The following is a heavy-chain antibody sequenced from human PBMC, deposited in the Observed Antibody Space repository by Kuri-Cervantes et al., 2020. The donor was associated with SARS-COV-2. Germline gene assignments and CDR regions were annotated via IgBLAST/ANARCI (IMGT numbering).Heavy chain of an antibody. V-gene: IGHV4-59*12. Sequence: ESLKISCTVSGGSISSYYWSWIRQPPGKGLEWIGYIYYSGSTNYDPSLKSRVTISVDTSKNQFSLKLSSVTAADTAVYYCARGPQQLVQGSVYYYGMDVWGQGTTVTVSS. CDR1: GGSISSYY. D-gene: IGHD6-13*01. CDR3: ARGPQQLVQGSVYYYGMDV. J-gene: IGHJ6*02. CDR2: IYYSGST.